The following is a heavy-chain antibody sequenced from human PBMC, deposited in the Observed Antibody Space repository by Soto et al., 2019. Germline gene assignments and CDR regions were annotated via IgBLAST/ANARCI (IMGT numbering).Heavy chain of an antibody. CDR1: GFTFSSDW. V-gene: IGHV3-7*01. J-gene: IGHJ3*02. CDR3: ARDVSAGTSSLYCAAFDI. Sequence: EVRLVESGGGLVQPGGSLRLSCAASGFTFSSDWMTWVRQAPGKGLEWVANIRKDGSKTSYLDSVRGRFTISRDSAQSSLYLQMDSLRAEDPALYYCARDVSAGTSSLYCAAFDIWGQGTMVPVSS. CDR2: IRKDGSKT. D-gene: IGHD6-13*01.